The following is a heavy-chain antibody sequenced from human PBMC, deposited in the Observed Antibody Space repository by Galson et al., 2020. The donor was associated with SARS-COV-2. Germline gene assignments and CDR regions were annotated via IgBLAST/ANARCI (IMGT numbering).Heavy chain of an antibody. CDR1: GGSINTYW. D-gene: IGHD2-15*01. CDR3: AGVGPYWTSDY. CDR2: IYHSGSA. V-gene: IGHV4-59*13. Sequence: ASETLSLTCTISGGSINTYWWTWIRQPPGKGLEWIANIYHSGSATYNPSLRSRVTISIDTSKRQFSLDLSSVIAADTAVYYCAGVGPYWTSDYWGQGTLVTVSS. J-gene: IGHJ4*02.